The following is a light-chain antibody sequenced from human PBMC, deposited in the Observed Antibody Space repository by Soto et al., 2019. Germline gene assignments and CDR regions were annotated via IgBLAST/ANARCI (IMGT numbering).Light chain of an antibody. CDR1: SSDIGAYNY. CDR2: DVS. V-gene: IGLV2-14*01. CDR3: SSYTTSRIRV. J-gene: IGLJ3*02. Sequence: QSALTQPASVSGSPGQSITISCTGTSSDIGAYNYVSWYQQHPGKAPKLMIYDVSNRPSGLSNRFSGSKSGSTASLTISGLQAEDEADYYCSSYTTSRIRVFGGGTKLTVL.